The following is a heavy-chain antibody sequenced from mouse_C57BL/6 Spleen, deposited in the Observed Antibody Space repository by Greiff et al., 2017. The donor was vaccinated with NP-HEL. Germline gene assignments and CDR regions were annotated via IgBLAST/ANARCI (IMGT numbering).Heavy chain of an antibody. CDR3: ARKGGYEDYFDY. D-gene: IGHD2-2*01. Sequence: QVQLKQPGTELVKPGASVKLSCKASGYTFTSYWMHWVKQRPGQGLEWIGNINPSNGGTNYNEKFKSKATLTVDKSSSTAYMQLSSLTSEDSAVYYCARKGGYEDYFDYWGQGTTLTVSS. J-gene: IGHJ2*01. CDR1: GYTFTSYW. CDR2: INPSNGGT. V-gene: IGHV1-53*01.